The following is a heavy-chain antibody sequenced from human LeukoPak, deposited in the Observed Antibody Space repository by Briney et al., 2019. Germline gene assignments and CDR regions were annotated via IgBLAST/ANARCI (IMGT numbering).Heavy chain of an antibody. CDR3: ARLKDDVTKLDY. V-gene: IGHV3-7*01. J-gene: IGHJ4*02. CDR2: INQDGSQK. D-gene: IGHD2-8*01. Sequence: PGGSLRLSCAASGFTFSTFWMSWVRQAPGKGLEWVANINQDGSQKRYVDSVQGRFTVSRVNTKNSLFLQMNSLRAEDTAVYYCARLKDDVTKLDYWGQGTLVTVSS. CDR1: GFTFSTFW.